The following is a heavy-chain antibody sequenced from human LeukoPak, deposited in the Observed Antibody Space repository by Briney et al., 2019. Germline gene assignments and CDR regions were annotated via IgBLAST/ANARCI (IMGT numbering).Heavy chain of an antibody. CDR3: ARSEYHFWSTYPFDY. CDR2: IKQDGSEK. CDR1: GFTFSSYW. J-gene: IGHJ4*02. V-gene: IGHV3-7*01. Sequence: GGSLRLSCAASGFTFSSYWMTWVRQAPGKGLEWVANIKQDGSEKYYVDSVKGRFTISRDNAKNSLFLQMNTLRAEDAAVYYCARSEYHFWSTYPFDYWGQGTLVTVSS. D-gene: IGHD3-3*01.